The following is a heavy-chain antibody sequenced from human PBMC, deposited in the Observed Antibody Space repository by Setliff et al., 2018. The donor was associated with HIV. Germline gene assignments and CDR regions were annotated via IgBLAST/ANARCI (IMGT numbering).Heavy chain of an antibody. D-gene: IGHD2-15*01. CDR3: AKCGGVTCYSASWYFDY. CDR2: IRYDGSNQ. V-gene: IGHV3-30*02. Sequence: GGSLRLSCAASGFTFSTYGMQWVRQAPGKGLEWVAFIRYDGSNQYHADSVKGRFTISRDNSKNTLYLQMNSLRAEDTAVYYCAKCGGVTCYSASWYFDYWGQGTLVTVSS. J-gene: IGHJ4*02. CDR1: GFTFSTYG.